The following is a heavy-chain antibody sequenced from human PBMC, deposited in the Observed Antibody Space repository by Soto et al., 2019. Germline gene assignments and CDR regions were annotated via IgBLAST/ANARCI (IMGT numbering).Heavy chain of an antibody. CDR2: IYYSGST. CDR3: ARSSRIAARPMDWFDP. Sequence: PSETLSLTCTVSGGSISSGGYYWSWIRQHPGKGLEWIGYIYYSGSTYYNPSLKSRVTISVDTSKNQFSLKLSSVTAADTAVYYCARSSRIAARPMDWFDPWGQGTFVTVSS. J-gene: IGHJ5*02. D-gene: IGHD6-6*01. V-gene: IGHV4-31*03. CDR1: GGSISSGGYY.